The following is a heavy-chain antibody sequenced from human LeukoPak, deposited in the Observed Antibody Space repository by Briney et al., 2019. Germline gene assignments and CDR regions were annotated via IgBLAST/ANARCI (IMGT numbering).Heavy chain of an antibody. CDR3: ARTVGYSSSWYGDY. Sequence: GGSLRLSCAASGFTFTSYSMNWVRQAPGKGLEWVSTISGGGGSTYYADSVKGRFTISRDNAKNSLYLQMNSLRAEDTAVYYCARTVGYSSSWYGDYWGQGTLVTVSS. J-gene: IGHJ4*02. D-gene: IGHD6-13*01. CDR1: GFTFTSYS. CDR2: ISGGGGST. V-gene: IGHV3-21*01.